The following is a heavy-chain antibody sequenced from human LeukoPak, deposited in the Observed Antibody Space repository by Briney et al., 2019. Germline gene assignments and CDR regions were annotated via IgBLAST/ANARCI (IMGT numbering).Heavy chain of an antibody. V-gene: IGHV3-48*03. D-gene: IGHD2-21*02. J-gene: IGHJ4*02. CDR2: INSGGSII. CDR1: GFTFSNYE. Sequence: GGSLRLSCAASGFTFSNYEMNWLRQAPGKGLEWVSYINSGGSIIYYTDSVKGRFTISRDDAKNSLYLQMNSLRAEGTAVYYCAKDHIVVVTAQSGGDYWGQGTLVTVSS. CDR3: AKDHIVVVTAQSGGDY.